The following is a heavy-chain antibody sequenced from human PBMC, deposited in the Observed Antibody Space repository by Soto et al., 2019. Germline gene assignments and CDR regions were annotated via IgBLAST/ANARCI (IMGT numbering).Heavy chain of an antibody. CDR3: AKDIASSPFYLDY. Sequence: VQLVESGGGLVQPGSSLRLSCAASGFTFDDYAMHWVRQAPGKGLEWVSGISWKSGSVDYADSVKGRFTISRDNAKNSLNLQMNSVRAEDTALYFCAKDIASSPFYLDYWGQGTLVTVSS. CDR1: GFTFDDYA. V-gene: IGHV3-9*01. D-gene: IGHD2-2*01. CDR2: ISWKSGSV. J-gene: IGHJ4*02.